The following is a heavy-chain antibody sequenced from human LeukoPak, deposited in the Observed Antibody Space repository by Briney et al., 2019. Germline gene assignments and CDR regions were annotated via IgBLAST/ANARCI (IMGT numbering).Heavy chain of an antibody. J-gene: IGHJ3*02. CDR3: ARLSGYEKGYVFDI. D-gene: IGHD5-12*01. CDR2: VSDDGDKK. CDR1: GITFSGYG. V-gene: IGHV3-30*03. Sequence: GGSLGLSCAVSGITFSGYGMHWVRQAPGKGLEWVAVVSDDGDKKHYADSVKGRFTISRDNSKNTLYLQMNSLRAEDTAVYYCARLSGYEKGYVFDIWGQGTMVTVSS.